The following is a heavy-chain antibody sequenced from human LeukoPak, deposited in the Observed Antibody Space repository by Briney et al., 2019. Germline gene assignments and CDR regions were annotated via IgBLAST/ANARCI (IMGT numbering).Heavy chain of an antibody. CDR1: GFTFSSYS. CDR3: ARDSLRRTYYYDSSSYYGY. J-gene: IGHJ4*02. CDR2: ISSSSSYI. Sequence: GGSLRLSCAACGFTFSSYSMNLVRQAPGKGLEWVSSISSSSSYIYYADSVKGRFTISRDNAKNSLYLQMNSLRAEDTAVYYCARDSLRRTYYYDSSSYYGYWGQGTLVTVSS. V-gene: IGHV3-21*01. D-gene: IGHD3-22*01.